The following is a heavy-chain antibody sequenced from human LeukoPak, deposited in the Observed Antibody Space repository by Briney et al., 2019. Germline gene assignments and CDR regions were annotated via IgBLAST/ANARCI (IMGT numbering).Heavy chain of an antibody. V-gene: IGHV1-69*05. CDR1: GGTISSYA. Sequence: GSSVKVSCKASGGTISSYAISWVRQAPGQGLEWMGAIIPIFGTANYAQKFQGSVTITTDESTSTAYMELSSLRSEDTAVYYCARDSSGWFDYWGQGTLVTVSS. J-gene: IGHJ5*01. CDR3: ARDSSGWFDY. D-gene: IGHD6-19*01. CDR2: IIPIFGTA.